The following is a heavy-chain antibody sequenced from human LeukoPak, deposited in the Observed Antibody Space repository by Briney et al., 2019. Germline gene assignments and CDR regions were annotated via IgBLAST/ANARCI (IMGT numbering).Heavy chain of an antibody. CDR1: GGTFSSYA. D-gene: IGHD2-2*01. J-gene: IGHJ5*02. CDR3: ARVVMVPAGNWFDP. Sequence: SVKVSCKASGGTFSSYAISWVRQAPGQGLEWMGGNIPIFGTANYAQKFQGRVTITTDESTSTAYMELSSLRSEDTAVYYCARVVMVPAGNWFDPWGQGTLVTVSS. V-gene: IGHV1-69*05. CDR2: NIPIFGTA.